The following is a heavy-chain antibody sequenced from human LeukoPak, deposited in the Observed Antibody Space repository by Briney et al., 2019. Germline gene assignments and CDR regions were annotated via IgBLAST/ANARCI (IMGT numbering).Heavy chain of an antibody. V-gene: IGHV3-30*01. Sequence: GRSLRLSCAASGFTFSSYAMHWVRQAPGKGLEWVAVISYDGSNKYYADSVKGRFTISRDNSKNTLYLQMNSLRAEDTAVYYCASNRYCSSTSCYDGDWFDPWGQGTLVTVSS. CDR3: ASNRYCSSTSCYDGDWFDP. J-gene: IGHJ5*02. CDR1: GFTFSSYA. D-gene: IGHD2-2*01. CDR2: ISYDGSNK.